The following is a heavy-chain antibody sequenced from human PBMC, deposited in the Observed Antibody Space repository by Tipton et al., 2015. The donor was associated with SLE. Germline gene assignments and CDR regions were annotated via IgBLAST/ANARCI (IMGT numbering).Heavy chain of an antibody. D-gene: IGHD3-3*01. J-gene: IGHJ4*02. CDR2: IYYSGST. V-gene: IGHV4-59*01. Sequence: LRLSCTVSGGSISSYYWSWIRQPPGKGLEWIGYIYYSGSTNYNPSLKSRVTISVDTSKNQFSLKLSSVTAADTAVYYCAREDFWSGYFFDYWGQGTLVTVSS. CDR3: AREDFWSGYFFDY. CDR1: GGSISSYY.